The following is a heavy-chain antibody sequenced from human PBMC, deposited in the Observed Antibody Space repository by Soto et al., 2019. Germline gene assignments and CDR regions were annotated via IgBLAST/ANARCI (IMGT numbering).Heavy chain of an antibody. CDR2: IIPIFGTA. CDR3: ARNPSPVAGTSWFDP. J-gene: IGHJ5*02. V-gene: IGHV1-69*12. Sequence: QVQLVQSGAEVKKPGSSVKVSCKASGGTFRSYAISWVRQAPGQGLEWMGGIIPIFGTANYAQKFQGRVTITADESTSTAYMELSSLRSEDTAVYYCARNPSPVAGTSWFDPWGQGTLVTVSS. D-gene: IGHD6-19*01. CDR1: GGTFRSYA.